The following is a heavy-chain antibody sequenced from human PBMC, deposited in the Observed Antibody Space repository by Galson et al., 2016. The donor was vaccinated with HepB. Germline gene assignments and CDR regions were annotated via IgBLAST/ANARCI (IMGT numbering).Heavy chain of an antibody. D-gene: IGHD4-17*01. J-gene: IGHJ4*02. CDR2: IWYDGSNQ. Sequence: SLRLSCAASGFTFSTYGMHWVRQAPGKGLEWVAVIWYDGSNQYYAHSVEGRFTISSDNSKNTVFLQMNSLRAEDTAVYYCARGRGYGDSPAYFDYWGQGTLVTVSS. V-gene: IGHV3-33*01. CDR3: ARGRGYGDSPAYFDY. CDR1: GFTFSTYG.